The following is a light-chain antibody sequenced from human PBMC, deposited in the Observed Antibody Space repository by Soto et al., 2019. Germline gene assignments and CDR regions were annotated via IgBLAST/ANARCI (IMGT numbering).Light chain of an antibody. V-gene: IGKV3-20*01. Sequence: EIVLTQSPGTLSLSPGERATLSCRASQTVSSNYLAWYQQKPGQAPRLLIYGVSSRATGIPGRFSGSGSGTDFTLTISTLEPEDFALYYCQQYGSSPVTFGGGTKVEIK. J-gene: IGKJ4*01. CDR3: QQYGSSPVT. CDR2: GVS. CDR1: QTVSSNY.